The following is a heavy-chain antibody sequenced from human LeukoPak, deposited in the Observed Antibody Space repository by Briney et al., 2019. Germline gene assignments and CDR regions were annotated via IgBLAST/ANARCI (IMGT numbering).Heavy chain of an antibody. J-gene: IGHJ4*02. CDR1: GFTFSSYA. D-gene: IGHD3-16*01. CDR3: ARDDEGGMTNDN. Sequence: GGSLRLSCAASGFTFSSYAMHWVRQAPGKGLEWVAVISYDGSNKYYADSVKGRFTISRDNSKNTLYLQMNSLRAEDTAVYYCARDDEGGMTNDNWGQGTLVTVSS. CDR2: ISYDGSNK. V-gene: IGHV3-30-3*01.